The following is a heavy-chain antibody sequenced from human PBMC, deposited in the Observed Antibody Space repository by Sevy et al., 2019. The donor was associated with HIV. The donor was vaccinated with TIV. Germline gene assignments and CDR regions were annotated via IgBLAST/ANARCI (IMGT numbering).Heavy chain of an antibody. CDR1: GGSLISGPYS. V-gene: IGHV4-30-2*01. CDR3: ARGDDIYGQGAFDI. D-gene: IGHD3-10*01. J-gene: IGHJ3*02. Sequence: SETLSLTCAVSGGSLISGPYSWSWIRQPPGKGLEWIGYTYQGGSSYYNPSLKSRVTISVDRSRKHFSLNLHSVTAADTAVYFCARGDDIYGQGAFDIWGLGAMVTVSS. CDR2: TYQGGSS.